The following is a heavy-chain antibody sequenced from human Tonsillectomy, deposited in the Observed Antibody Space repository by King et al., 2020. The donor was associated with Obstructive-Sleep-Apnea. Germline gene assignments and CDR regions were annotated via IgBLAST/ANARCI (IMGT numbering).Heavy chain of an antibody. CDR2: MNPNSGNT. Sequence: QLVQSGAEVKKPGASVKVSCKASGYTFTSYDINWVRQATGQGLEWMGWMNPNSGNTGYAQKFQGRITMTRNTSISTAHMELSSLRSEDTAVDYCARGFREGRYYIIFDYWGQGTLITVSS. D-gene: IGHD3-10*01. CDR1: GYTFTSYD. J-gene: IGHJ4*02. V-gene: IGHV1-8*01. CDR3: ARGFREGRYYIIFDY.